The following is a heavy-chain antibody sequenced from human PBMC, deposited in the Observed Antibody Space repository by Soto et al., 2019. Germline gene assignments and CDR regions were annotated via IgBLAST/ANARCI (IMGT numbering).Heavy chain of an antibody. J-gene: IGHJ5*02. CDR1: GGSISSGDYY. D-gene: IGHD3-10*01. Sequence: SETLSLTCTVSGGSISSGDYYWGWIRHPPGKGLEWIGYIYYSGSTYYNPSLKSRVTISVDTSKNQFSLKLSSVTAADTAVYYCARGMVRGVIDWFDPWGQGTLVTVSS. CDR3: ARGMVRGVIDWFDP. CDR2: IYYSGST. V-gene: IGHV4-30-4*01.